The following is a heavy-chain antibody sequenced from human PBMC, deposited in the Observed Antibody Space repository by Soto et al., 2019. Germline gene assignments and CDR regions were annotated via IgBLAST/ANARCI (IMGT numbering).Heavy chain of an antibody. Sequence: EVQLVESGGGLVKPGGSLRLSCAASGFTFSTYGMNWVRQAPGKGLEWLSSISDSGHYIYYADSVKGRFTISRDNAKNSLFLQMKSLRGEATAVYYCARIGLALPYSASHWFDPWGHGTLVTVSS. CDR2: ISDSGHYI. CDR3: ARIGLALPYSASHWFDP. V-gene: IGHV3-21*01. CDR1: GFTFSTYG. J-gene: IGHJ5*02. D-gene: IGHD6-13*01.